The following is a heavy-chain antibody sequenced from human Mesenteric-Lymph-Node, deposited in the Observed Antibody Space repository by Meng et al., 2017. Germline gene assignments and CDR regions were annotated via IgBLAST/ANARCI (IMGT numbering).Heavy chain of an antibody. D-gene: IGHD3-10*01. J-gene: IGHJ4*02. CDR3: ARNYLY. V-gene: IGHV4-4*02. Sequence: QVQLQESGPGLVRPSGTLSLTCAVSGGSISSPNWWSWVRQPPGKGLGWIGEIHHSGSTNYNPSLTSRVNMSVDKSKNQFSLKLSSVTAADTAVYYCARNYLYWGQGTLVTVSS. CDR1: GGSISSPNW. CDR2: IHHSGST.